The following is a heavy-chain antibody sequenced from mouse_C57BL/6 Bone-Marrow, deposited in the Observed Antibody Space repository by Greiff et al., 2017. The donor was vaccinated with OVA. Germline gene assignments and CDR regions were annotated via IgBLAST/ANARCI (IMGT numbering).Heavy chain of an antibody. CDR3: ARHAGFAY. CDR2: ISNGGGST. J-gene: IGHJ3*01. V-gene: IGHV5-12*01. Sequence: EVKLVESGGGLVQPGGSLKLSCAASGFTLSDYYMYWVRQTPEKRLEWVAYISNGGGSTYYPDTVKGRFTISRDNAKNTLYLQMSRLKSEDTAMYYCARHAGFAYWGQGTLVTVSA. CDR1: GFTLSDYY.